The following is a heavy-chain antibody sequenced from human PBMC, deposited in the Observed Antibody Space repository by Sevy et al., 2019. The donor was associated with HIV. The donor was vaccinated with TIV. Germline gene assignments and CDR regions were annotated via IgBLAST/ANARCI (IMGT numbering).Heavy chain of an antibody. Sequence: SETLSLTCTVSGGSISSYYWTWIRQPPGKGLEWIGYIYYSGSTNYNPSLKSRVTISVDTSKNQYSLKLGLVTAADTAVYYGAGGGDYDILTGYPTYYGMDVWGQGTTVTVSS. D-gene: IGHD3-9*01. V-gene: IGHV4-59*13. J-gene: IGHJ6*02. CDR1: GGSISSYY. CDR3: AGGGDYDILTGYPTYYGMDV. CDR2: IYYSGST.